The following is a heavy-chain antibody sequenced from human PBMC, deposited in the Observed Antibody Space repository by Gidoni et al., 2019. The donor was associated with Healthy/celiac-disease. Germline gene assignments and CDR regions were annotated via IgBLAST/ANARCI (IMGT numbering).Heavy chain of an antibody. CDR1: GGSVSSGGYY. D-gene: IGHD3-3*01. V-gene: IGHV4-61*08. J-gene: IGHJ6*02. CDR2: IYYSGST. CDR3: ARAGITIFGVVLSYYGMDV. Sequence: QVQLQESGPGLVKPSETLSLTCTVSGGSVSSGGYYWSWIRQPPGKGLEWIGYIYYSGSTNYNPSLKSRVTISVDTSKNQFSLKLSSVTAADTAVYYCARAGITIFGVVLSYYGMDVWGQGTTVTVSS.